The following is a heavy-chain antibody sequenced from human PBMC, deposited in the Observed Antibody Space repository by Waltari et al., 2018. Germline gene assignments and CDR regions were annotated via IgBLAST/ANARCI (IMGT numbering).Heavy chain of an antibody. J-gene: IGHJ3*02. CDR2: IYTRGST. CDR1: GGSISSYY. D-gene: IGHD6-6*01. V-gene: IGHV4-4*07. CDR3: ASSIAARLDAFDI. Sequence: QVQLQESGPGLVKPSETLSLTCTVSGGSISSYYWSWIRQPAGKGLEWIGRIYTRGSTNYNPSLKSRVTMSVDTSKNQFSLKLSSVTAADTAVYYCASSIAARLDAFDIWGQGTMVTVSS.